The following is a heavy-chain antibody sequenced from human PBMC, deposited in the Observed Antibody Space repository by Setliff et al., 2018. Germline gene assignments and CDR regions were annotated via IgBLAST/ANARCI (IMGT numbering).Heavy chain of an antibody. CDR3: ARGLEGENYFYYMDV. V-gene: IGHV4-4*02. Sequence: SETLSLTCTVSGGSISSSNWWTWVRQPPGKGLEWIGETYHSGSINYNPSLKSRVTMSVDKSKNQFSLKLTSVTAADTAVYYCARGLEGENYFYYMDVWGKGNTVTVSS. CDR2: TYHSGSI. D-gene: IGHD2-21*01. J-gene: IGHJ6*03. CDR1: GGSISSSNW.